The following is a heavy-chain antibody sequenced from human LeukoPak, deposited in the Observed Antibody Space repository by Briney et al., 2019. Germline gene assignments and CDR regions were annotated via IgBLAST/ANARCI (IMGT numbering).Heavy chain of an antibody. Sequence: PGGSLRLSCAASGFTFSSYAMSWVRQAPGKGLEWVSTISDSGGSTYYADSVKGRFTISRDNAKNAVYLQMNSLRAEDTAVYYCARDSGYSSYGDFDHWGQGTLVTVSS. CDR2: ISDSGGST. CDR1: GFTFSSYA. CDR3: ARDSGYSSYGDFDH. D-gene: IGHD4-11*01. V-gene: IGHV3-23*01. J-gene: IGHJ4*02.